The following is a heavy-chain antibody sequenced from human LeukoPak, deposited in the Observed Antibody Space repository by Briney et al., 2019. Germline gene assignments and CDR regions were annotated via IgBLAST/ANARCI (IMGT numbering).Heavy chain of an antibody. CDR1: GYTFTSYG. V-gene: IGHV1-18*01. Sequence: GASVKLSCTASGYTFTSYGISWVRQAPGQGLEWMGWISAYNGNTNYAQKLQGRVTMTTDTSTSTAYMELRSLRSDDTAVCYCARVPRVAASFDCWGQGTLVTVSS. D-gene: IGHD2-15*01. J-gene: IGHJ4*02. CDR3: ARVPRVAASFDC. CDR2: ISAYNGNT.